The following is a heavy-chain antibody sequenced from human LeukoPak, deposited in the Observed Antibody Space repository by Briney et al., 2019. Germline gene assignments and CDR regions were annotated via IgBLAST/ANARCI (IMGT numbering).Heavy chain of an antibody. CDR2: IWYDGSNK. J-gene: IGHJ6*02. V-gene: IGHV3-33*01. D-gene: IGHD6-19*01. Sequence: GGSLRLSCAASGFTFSSYGMHWVRQAPGKGLEWVAVIWYDGSNKYYADSVKGRFTISRDNSKNTLYLQMNSLRAEDTAVNYCARERYSSGWYPSHYYGMDVWGQGTTVTVSS. CDR3: ARERYSSGWYPSHYYGMDV. CDR1: GFTFSSYG.